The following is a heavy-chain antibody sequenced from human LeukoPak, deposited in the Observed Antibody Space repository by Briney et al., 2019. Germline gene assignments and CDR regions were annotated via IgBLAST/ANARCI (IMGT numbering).Heavy chain of an antibody. V-gene: IGHV4-30-4*01. J-gene: IGHJ3*02. CDR2: IYYSGST. Sequence: PSETLSLTCTVSGGSISSGDYYWSWIRQPPGKGLEWIGYIYYSGSTYYNPSLKSRVTISVDTSKNQFSLKLSSVTAADTAVYYCARRISGTTPYAFDIWGQGTMVTVSS. CDR3: ARRISGTTPYAFDI. D-gene: IGHD1-7*01. CDR1: GGSISSGDYY.